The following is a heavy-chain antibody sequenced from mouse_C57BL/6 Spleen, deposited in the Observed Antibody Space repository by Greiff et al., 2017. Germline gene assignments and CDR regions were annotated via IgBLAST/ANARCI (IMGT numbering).Heavy chain of an antibody. CDR1: GYTFTSYW. Sequence: QVQLQQPGAELVMPGASVKLSCKASGYTFTSYWMHWVKQRPGQGLEWIGEIDPSDSYTNYNQKFKGKSTLTVDKSSGTAYMQLSSLTSEDSAVYYCARSYYYGSSYFLDYWGQGTTLTVSS. CDR3: ARSYYYGSSYFLDY. CDR2: IDPSDSYT. V-gene: IGHV1-69*01. J-gene: IGHJ2*01. D-gene: IGHD1-1*01.